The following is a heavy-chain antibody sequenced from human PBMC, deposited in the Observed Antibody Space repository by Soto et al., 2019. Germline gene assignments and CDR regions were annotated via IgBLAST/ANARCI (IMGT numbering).Heavy chain of an antibody. J-gene: IGHJ6*02. Sequence: QVQLVESGGGVVQPGRSLRLSCAASGFTFSSYAMHWVRQAPGKGLEWVAVISYDGGNKYYADSVKGRFTISRDSSKNTLYLQMNSLRAEDTAMYYCARAEDECISTSCFAGDYYYYYNMDVWGQGTTVTVSS. CDR3: ARAEDECISTSCFAGDYYYYYNMDV. D-gene: IGHD2-2*01. V-gene: IGHV3-30-3*01. CDR2: ISYDGGNK. CDR1: GFTFSSYA.